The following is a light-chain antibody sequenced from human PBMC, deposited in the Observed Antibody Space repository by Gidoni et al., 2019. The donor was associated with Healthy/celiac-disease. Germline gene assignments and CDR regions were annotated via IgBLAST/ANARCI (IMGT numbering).Light chain of an antibody. V-gene: IGKV1-5*01. J-gene: IGKJ1*01. Sequence: DIQMTQSPSTLSASGGDRVTITCRASQSISSWLAWYQQKPGKAPKLLIYDASSLESGVPSRFSGSGSGTEITLTSSSLQPDNFATYYCQQYNSYPWTFXQXTKVEIK. CDR2: DAS. CDR3: QQYNSYPWT. CDR1: QSISSW.